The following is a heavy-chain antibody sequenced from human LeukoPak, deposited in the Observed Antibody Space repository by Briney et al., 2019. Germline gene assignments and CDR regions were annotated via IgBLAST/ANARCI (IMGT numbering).Heavy chain of an antibody. V-gene: IGHV3-30*02. CDR2: IRYDGSNK. D-gene: IGHD3-10*01. J-gene: IGHJ4*02. CDR1: GFTFSSYG. Sequence: PGGSLRLSCAASGFTFSSYGMHWVRQAPGKGLEWVAFIRYDGSNKYYADSVKGRFTISRDNSKNTLYLQMNSLRAEDTAVYYCAKDRWFGEKTLDYWGQGTLVTVSS. CDR3: AKDRWFGEKTLDY.